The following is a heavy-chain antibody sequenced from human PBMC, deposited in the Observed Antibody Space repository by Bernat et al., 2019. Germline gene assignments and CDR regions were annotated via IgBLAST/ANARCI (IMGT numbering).Heavy chain of an antibody. CDR1: AYTFTSYA. V-gene: IGHV1-3*01. CDR3: ARALRFRSSTSCYHYYYYGMDV. CDR2: INAGNGNT. D-gene: IGHD2-2*01. J-gene: IGHJ6*02. Sequence: QVQLVQSGAEVKKPGASVKVSCKASAYTFTSYAMHWVRQAPGQRLEWMGWINAGNGNTKYSQKFQGRVTITRDTSASTACMELSSLRSEDTAVYYCARALRFRSSTSCYHYYYYGMDVWGQGTTVTVSS.